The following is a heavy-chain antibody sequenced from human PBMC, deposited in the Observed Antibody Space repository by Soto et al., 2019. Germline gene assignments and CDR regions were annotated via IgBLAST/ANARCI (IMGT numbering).Heavy chain of an antibody. CDR2: ISYDGSNK. CDR3: ARVGLSSGWGNYYYYYGMDV. D-gene: IGHD6-19*01. J-gene: IGHJ6*02. V-gene: IGHV3-30-3*01. Sequence: GGSLRLSCAASGFTFSSYAMHWVRQAPGKGLEWVAVISYDGSNKYYADSVKGRFTISRDNSKNTLYLQMNSLRAEDTAVYYCARVGLSSGWGNYYYYYGMDVWGQGTTVTVSS. CDR1: GFTFSSYA.